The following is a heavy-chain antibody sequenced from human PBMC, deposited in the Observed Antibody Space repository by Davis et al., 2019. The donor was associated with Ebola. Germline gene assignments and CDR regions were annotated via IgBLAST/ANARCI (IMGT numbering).Heavy chain of an antibody. CDR2: ISWNSGSI. CDR3: ATSGWYY. J-gene: IGHJ4*02. D-gene: IGHD6-19*01. Sequence: PGGSLRLSCAASGFTFDDYAMHWVRQAPGKGLEWVSGISWNSGSIGYADSVKGRFTISRDNAKNSLYLQMNSLRAEDTALYYCATSGWYYWGQGTLVTVSS. CDR1: GFTFDDYA. V-gene: IGHV3-9*01.